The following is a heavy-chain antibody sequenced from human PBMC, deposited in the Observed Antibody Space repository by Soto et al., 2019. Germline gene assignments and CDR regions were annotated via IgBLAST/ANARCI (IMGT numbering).Heavy chain of an antibody. V-gene: IGHV3-21*01. CDR2: ISSSSSYI. J-gene: IGHJ4*02. CDR3: ARGDEYGDYFDY. D-gene: IGHD4-17*01. CDR1: GFTFSSYS. Sequence: EVQLVESGGGLVKPGGSLRLSCAASGFTFSSYSMNWVRQAPGKGLEWVSSISSSSSYIYYADSVRARFTISRDNAKDSLYLQMNSLRAEDTAVYYCARGDEYGDYFDYWGQGTLVTVSS.